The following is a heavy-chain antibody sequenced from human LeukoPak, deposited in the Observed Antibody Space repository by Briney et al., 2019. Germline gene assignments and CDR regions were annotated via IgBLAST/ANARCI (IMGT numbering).Heavy chain of an antibody. CDR1: GYTFTGYY. Sequence: ASVKVSCKASGYTFTGYYMHWVRRAPGQGLEWMGWINPNSGGTNYAQKFQGWVTMTRDTSISTAYMELSRLRSDDTAVYYCARSAPTSYCSSTSCYEGWFDPWGQGTLVTVSS. J-gene: IGHJ5*02. V-gene: IGHV1-2*04. CDR2: INPNSGGT. CDR3: ARSAPTSYCSSTSCYEGWFDP. D-gene: IGHD2-2*01.